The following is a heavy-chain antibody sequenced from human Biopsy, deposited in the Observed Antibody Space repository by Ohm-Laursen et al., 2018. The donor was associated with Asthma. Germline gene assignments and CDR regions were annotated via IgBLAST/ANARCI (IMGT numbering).Heavy chain of an antibody. CDR3: TRTFHFWSPYHAEHYQL. Sequence: LRLSCSASGFTFGDYWMSWVRQVPGKGLEWVANIKHDGTEKNHVDSLKGRFTISRDNAKNSLYLQMNSLRAEDTAVYYCTRTFHFWSPYHAEHYQLWGQGTLVTVSS. J-gene: IGHJ1*01. D-gene: IGHD3-3*02. CDR1: GFTFGDYW. CDR2: IKHDGTEK. V-gene: IGHV3-7*01.